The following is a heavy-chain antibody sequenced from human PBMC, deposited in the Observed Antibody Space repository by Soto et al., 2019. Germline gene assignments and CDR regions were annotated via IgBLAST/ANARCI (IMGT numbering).Heavy chain of an antibody. V-gene: IGHV3-23*01. D-gene: IGHD6-13*01. Sequence: GGSLRLSCAASGFNFGSYAMSWVRQAPRKGLEWVSAISGSGGSTYYAGCVKGRFTISRDNSKHTLYLQRNSLRAEGTAVYYCAKDGLAAAGTFDYWGQGTLVTVYS. J-gene: IGHJ4*02. CDR3: AKDGLAAAGTFDY. CDR2: ISGSGGST. CDR1: GFNFGSYA.